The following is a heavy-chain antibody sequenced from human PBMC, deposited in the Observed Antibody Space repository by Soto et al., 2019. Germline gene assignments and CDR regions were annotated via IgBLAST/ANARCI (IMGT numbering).Heavy chain of an antibody. CDR1: GDTSTSYY. Sequence: PSETLSLTCTVSGDTSTSYYWGWIRQAPGKGLEWIGHIHNSGTSTHNPSLNGRVTISIDMSKKQFSLKLTSLTSADTAVYYCARDFYDSVGYTWFDSWSQGTQVTVSS. J-gene: IGHJ5*01. V-gene: IGHV4-59*01. CDR2: IHNSGTS. CDR3: ARDFYDSVGYTWFDS. D-gene: IGHD3-22*01.